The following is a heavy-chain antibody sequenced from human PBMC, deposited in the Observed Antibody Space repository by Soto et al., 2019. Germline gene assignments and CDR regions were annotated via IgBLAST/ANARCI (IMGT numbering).Heavy chain of an antibody. V-gene: IGHV3-15*01. Sequence: PGVCRRRSLSACGCTFSNAWMSCRRQASEKGLQPCRRIKSKTDGGTTDYAAHVKGRFTISRDDSKNTLYLQMNRLKTPTPAVYYWTSGSSLYYYGIDVSHKGTTVTASS. CDR3: TSGSSLYYYGIDV. CDR2: IKSKTDGGTT. D-gene: IGHD6-6*01. J-gene: IGHJ6*04. CDR1: GCTFSNAW.